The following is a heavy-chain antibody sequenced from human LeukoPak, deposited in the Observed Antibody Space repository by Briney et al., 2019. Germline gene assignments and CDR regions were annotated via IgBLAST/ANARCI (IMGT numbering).Heavy chain of an antibody. CDR2: SGTGGGT. CDR1: GFTFSSYG. CDR3: AKDREMYFYDSSGYRDAFHI. Sequence: GGSLRLSCAASGFTFSSYGMHWVRQAPGKGLEWVSSSGTGGGTYYADSVKGRFTISRDNSHKTLYLQMNSLRAEDTAVYYCAKDREMYFYDSSGYRDAFHIWGQGTKVTVSS. V-gene: IGHV3-23*01. D-gene: IGHD3-22*01. J-gene: IGHJ3*02.